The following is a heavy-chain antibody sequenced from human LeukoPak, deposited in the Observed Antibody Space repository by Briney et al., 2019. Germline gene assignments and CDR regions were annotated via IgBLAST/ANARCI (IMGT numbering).Heavy chain of an antibody. J-gene: IGHJ6*02. V-gene: IGHV1-2*02. CDR2: INPNSGGT. Sequence: ASVKVSCKASGYTFTGYYMHWVRQAPGQGLEWMGWINPNSGGTNYAQKFQGRVTMTRDTSISTAYMELSRLRSDDTAVYYCARDITIFGVVTILGYYHYGMDVWGQGTTVTVSS. CDR1: GYTFTGYY. CDR3: ARDITIFGVVTILGYYHYGMDV. D-gene: IGHD3-3*01.